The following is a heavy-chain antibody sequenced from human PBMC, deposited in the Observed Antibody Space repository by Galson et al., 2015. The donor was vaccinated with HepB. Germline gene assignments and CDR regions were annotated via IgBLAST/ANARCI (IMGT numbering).Heavy chain of an antibody. D-gene: IGHD4-23*01. Sequence: QSGAEVKKPGESLKISCKASGYSFSSYTIHWVRQAPGQRLEWMGWINAGDGNTRYSQKFQGRLTITRDTSASTAYMELSSLRSEDAAVYYCARVYGGNSGLEYWGQGALITVSS. CDR2: INAGDGNT. CDR3: ARVYGGNSGLEY. CDR1: GYSFSSYT. J-gene: IGHJ4*02. V-gene: IGHV1-3*01.